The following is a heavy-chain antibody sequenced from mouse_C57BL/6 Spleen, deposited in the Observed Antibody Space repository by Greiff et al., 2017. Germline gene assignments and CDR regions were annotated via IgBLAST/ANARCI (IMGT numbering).Heavy chain of an antibody. CDR1: GYTFTSYW. V-gene: IGHV1-61*01. D-gene: IGHD1-1*01. Sequence: QVQLQQPGAELVRPGSSVKLSCKASGYTFTSYWMDWVKQRPGQGLEWIGNIYPSDSETHYNQKFKDKATLTVDKSSSTAYMQLSSLTSEDSAVYYGARNYGSSWYFDVWGTGTTVTVSS. CDR2: IYPSDSET. CDR3: ARNYGSSWYFDV. J-gene: IGHJ1*03.